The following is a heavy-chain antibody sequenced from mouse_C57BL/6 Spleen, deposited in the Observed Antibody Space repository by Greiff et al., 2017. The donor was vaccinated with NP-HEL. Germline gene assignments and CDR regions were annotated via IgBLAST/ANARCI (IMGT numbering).Heavy chain of an antibody. CDR1: GYTFTDYY. CDR2: INPNNGGT. V-gene: IGHV1-26*01. D-gene: IGHD1-1*01. J-gene: IGHJ4*01. CDR3: ARAGTVVAPYAMDY. Sequence: VQLQQSGPELVKPGASVKISCKASGYTFTDYYMNWVKQSHGKSLEWIGDINPNNGGTSYNQKFKGKATLTVDKSSSTAYMELRSLTSEDSAVYYCARAGTVVAPYAMDYWGQGTSVTVSS.